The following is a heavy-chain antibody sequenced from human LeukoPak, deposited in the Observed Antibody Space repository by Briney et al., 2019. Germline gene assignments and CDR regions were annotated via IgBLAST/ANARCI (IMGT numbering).Heavy chain of an antibody. CDR2: ISGSGGST. CDR1: GFTFSSYA. CDR3: AKDLQSSWYLAIDY. V-gene: IGHV3-23*01. J-gene: IGHJ4*02. D-gene: IGHD6-13*01. Sequence: GGSLRLSCAASGFTFSSYAMSWVRQAPGKGLEWVSAISGSGGSTYYADSVKGRFTISRDNSKNTLYLQMNSLRAEDTAVYYCAKDLQSSWYLAIDYWGQGTLVTVSS.